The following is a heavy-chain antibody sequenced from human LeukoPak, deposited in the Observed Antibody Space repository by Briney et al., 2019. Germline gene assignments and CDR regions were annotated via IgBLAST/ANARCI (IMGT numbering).Heavy chain of an antibody. V-gene: IGHV1-3*01. CDR3: ARPVDIVATINYDFDY. J-gene: IGHJ4*02. D-gene: IGHD5-12*01. Sequence: ASVKVSCKASGYTFTSYAVHWVRQAPGQRLEWMGWINAGNGNTKYSQKFQGRVTITRDTSASTAYMELSSLRSEDTAVYYCARPVDIVATINYDFDYWGQGALVTVSS. CDR1: GYTFTSYA. CDR2: INAGNGNT.